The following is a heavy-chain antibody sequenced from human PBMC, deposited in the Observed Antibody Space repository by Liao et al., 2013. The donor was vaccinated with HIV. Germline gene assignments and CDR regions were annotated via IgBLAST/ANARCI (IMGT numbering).Heavy chain of an antibody. D-gene: IGHD1-26*01. J-gene: IGHJ4*02. CDR2: VHYTGST. V-gene: IGHV4-31*03. Sequence: QVQLQESGPGLVKPSETLSLSCTVSGDFVMSASYYWGWVRQPPGEGLEWIGYVHYTGSTFSNPSLRSRVIMSLDPXNNRYSLQLTSVSAADAAVYFCARGGRRAYSGSYPLRYWGQGTLVTVSS. CDR1: GDFVMSASYY. CDR3: ARGGRRAYSGSYPLRY.